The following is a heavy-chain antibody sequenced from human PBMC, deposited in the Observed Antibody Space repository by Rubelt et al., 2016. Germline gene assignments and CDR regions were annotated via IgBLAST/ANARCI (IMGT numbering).Heavy chain of an antibody. V-gene: IGHV5-51*01. CDR3: ARRSSGSYRNFDY. J-gene: IGHJ4*02. D-gene: IGHD1-26*01. Sequence: GQVTISADKSITTAYLQWSSLKASDTAMYYCARRSSGSYRNFDYWGQGTLVTVSS.